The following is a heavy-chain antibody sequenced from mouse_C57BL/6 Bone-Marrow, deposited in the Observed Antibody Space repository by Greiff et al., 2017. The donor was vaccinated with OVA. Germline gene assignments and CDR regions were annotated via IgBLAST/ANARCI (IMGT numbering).Heavy chain of an antibody. CDR3: ARPDGYYAMDY. J-gene: IGHJ4*01. CDR2: IYPGDGDT. V-gene: IGHV1-82*01. Sequence: QVQLQQSGPELVKPGASVKISCKASGYAFSSSWMNWVKQRPGKGLEWIGRIYPGDGDTNYNGKFKGKATLTADKSSSTAYMQLSSLTSEDAAVDFCARPDGYYAMDYWGQGTSVTVSS. D-gene: IGHD2-3*01. CDR1: GYAFSSSW.